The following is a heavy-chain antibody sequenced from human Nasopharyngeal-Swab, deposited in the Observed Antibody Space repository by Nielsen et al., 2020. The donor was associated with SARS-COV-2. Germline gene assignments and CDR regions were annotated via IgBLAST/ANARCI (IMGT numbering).Heavy chain of an antibody. Sequence: SGPPLVQPTQTLTLTCTFSGFSLRTSGRCVSWIRQPPGKALEWLALTDWDDDKYYSTSLKTRLTISKDTSKNQVVLTMTNMDPVDTATYYCARIPLWFGEFYGMDVWGQGTTVTVSS. CDR1: GFSLRTSGRC. D-gene: IGHD3-10*01. V-gene: IGHV2-70*01. CDR3: ARIPLWFGEFYGMDV. CDR2: TDWDDDK. J-gene: IGHJ6*02.